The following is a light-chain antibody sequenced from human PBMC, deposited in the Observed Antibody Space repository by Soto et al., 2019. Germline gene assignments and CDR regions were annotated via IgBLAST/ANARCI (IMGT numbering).Light chain of an antibody. CDR2: WAS. CDR1: QSVLYGSNNQNY. V-gene: IGKV4-1*01. J-gene: IGKJ1*01. Sequence: DIVMTQSPDSLAVSLGERATINCKSSQSVLYGSNNQNYLAWYQQKPRQPPKLLIYWASTRESGVPDRFSGSGSGTDFTLTNSSLQAEDVAVYYCQQYYNTGTFGQGTKVEIK. CDR3: QQYYNTGT.